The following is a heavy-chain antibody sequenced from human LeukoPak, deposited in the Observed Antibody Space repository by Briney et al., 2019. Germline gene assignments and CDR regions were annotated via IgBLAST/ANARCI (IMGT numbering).Heavy chain of an antibody. CDR2: IRYDGSNK. Sequence: GGSLRLSCAASGFTFSSYGMHWVRQAPGKGLEWVAFIRYDGSNKYYADSVKGRFTISRDNSKNTLYLQMNSLRAEDTAVYYCAKGGLSSSPDYYYYYMDVWGKGTTVTVSS. CDR3: AKGGLSSSPDYYYYYMDV. J-gene: IGHJ6*03. V-gene: IGHV3-30*02. D-gene: IGHD6-13*01. CDR1: GFTFSSYG.